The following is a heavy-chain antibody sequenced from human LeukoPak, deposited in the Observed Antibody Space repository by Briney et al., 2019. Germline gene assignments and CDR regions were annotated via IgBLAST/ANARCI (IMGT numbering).Heavy chain of an antibody. V-gene: IGHV4-59*01. CDR1: GGSISSYY. D-gene: IGHD3-3*01. CDR2: IYYSGST. J-gene: IGHJ4*02. CDR3: ARGYGGYDFWSGYYSFDY. Sequence: PSETLSLTCTVSGGSISSYYWSWIRQPPGKGLEWIGYIYYSGSTNYNPSLKSRVTISVDTSKNQFSLKLSSVTAADTAVYYCARGYGGYDFWSGYYSFDYWGQGTLVTVSS.